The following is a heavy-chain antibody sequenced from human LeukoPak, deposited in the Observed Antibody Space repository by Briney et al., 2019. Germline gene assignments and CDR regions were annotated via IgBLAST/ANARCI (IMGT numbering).Heavy chain of an antibody. CDR3: ARDTPEQLVLDYYYYMDV. D-gene: IGHD6-6*01. CDR2: IYTSGST. Sequence: PSETLSLTCTVSGGSISSYYWSWIRQPAGRGLEWIGRIYTSGSTNYNPSLKSRVTMSVDTSKNQFSLKLSSVTAADTAVYYCARDTPEQLVLDYYYYMDVWGKGTTVTVSS. CDR1: GGSISSYY. V-gene: IGHV4-4*07. J-gene: IGHJ6*03.